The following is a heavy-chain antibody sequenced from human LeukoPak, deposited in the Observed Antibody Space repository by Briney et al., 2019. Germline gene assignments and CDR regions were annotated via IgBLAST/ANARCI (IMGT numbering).Heavy chain of an antibody. D-gene: IGHD5-18*01. CDR2: IYYSGST. J-gene: IGHJ5*02. CDR3: ASSPRVDTAMVLFDP. Sequence: SETLSLTCIVSGGSISSYYWSWIRQPPGKGLEWIGNIYYSGSTNYNSSLKSRVTISVDTSKNQFSLKLSSVTAADTAVYYCASSPRVDTAMVLFDPWGQGTLVTVSS. CDR1: GGSISSYY. V-gene: IGHV4-59*01.